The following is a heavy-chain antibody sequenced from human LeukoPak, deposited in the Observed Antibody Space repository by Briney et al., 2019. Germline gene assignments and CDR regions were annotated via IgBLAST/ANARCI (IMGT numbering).Heavy chain of an antibody. D-gene: IGHD1-26*01. J-gene: IGHJ4*02. CDR1: GYGFTTYW. CDR3: TRRSARGSSTDFDY. CDR2: IYPSDSDT. V-gene: IGHV5-51*01. Sequence: GESLKTSCQGSGYGFTTYWIGWVRQMPGRGLEGMGIIYPSDSDTRYSPSFQGQVTISADRSISPAYLQWSSLKASDTAIYYCTRRSARGSSTDFDYWGQGTLVIVSS.